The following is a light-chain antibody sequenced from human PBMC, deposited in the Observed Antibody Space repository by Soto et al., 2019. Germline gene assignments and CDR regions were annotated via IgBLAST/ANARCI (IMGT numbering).Light chain of an antibody. CDR3: QQHGQWPIT. J-gene: IGKJ5*01. V-gene: IGKV3D-15*01. CDR2: GIS. CDR1: RSVNSN. Sequence: EIVMTQSPATLCVSPGERATLSCRASRSVNSNYLAWYQQKPGQAPRLLIYGISKRATDIPDRFSGSGSGTEFTLTISSLQPEDFATYYCQQHGQWPITFGQGTRLEIK.